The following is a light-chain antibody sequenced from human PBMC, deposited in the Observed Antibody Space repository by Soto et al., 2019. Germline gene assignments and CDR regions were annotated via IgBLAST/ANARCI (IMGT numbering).Light chain of an antibody. V-gene: IGLV2-11*01. CDR1: ISDVAGYNY. CDR2: DVT. CDR3: SSDAGNNNLG. Sequence: QSVLTQPRSVSGSPGQSVSISCTGTISDVAGYNYVSWYQHHPGKAPKLLISDVTKRPSWVPDRFSGSKSGNTASLTISELQAEDEADYYCSSDAGNNNLGFGGGTKVTVL. J-gene: IGLJ2*01.